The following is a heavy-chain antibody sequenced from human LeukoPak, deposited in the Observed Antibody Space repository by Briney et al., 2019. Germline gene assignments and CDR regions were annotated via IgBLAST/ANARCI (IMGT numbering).Heavy chain of an antibody. CDR2: INSDGSST. CDR3: ARSRQADIVAYFDY. CDR1: GFTFSSYW. J-gene: IGHJ4*02. V-gene: IGHV3-74*01. Sequence: GGSLRLSCAASGFTFSSYWMHWVRQAPGKGLVWVSRINSDGSSTSYADSVKGRFTISRDKAKKTLYMQMNSLRAEDTAVYYCARSRQADIVAYFDYWGQGTLVTVSS. D-gene: IGHD5-12*01.